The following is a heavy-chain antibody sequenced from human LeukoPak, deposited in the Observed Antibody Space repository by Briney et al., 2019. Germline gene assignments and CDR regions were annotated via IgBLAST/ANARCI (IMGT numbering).Heavy chain of an antibody. CDR2: ISGSSGTI. Sequence: GESLRLSCAASGFTFSSYSMNWVRQAPGKGPEWVSYISGSSGTIYYADSVKGRFTISRDNAKSSLYLQMNSLRAEDTAVYYCARRSEFGVLYYMDVWGKGTTVTVSS. CDR1: GFTFSSYS. V-gene: IGHV3-48*01. CDR3: ARRSEFGVLYYMDV. D-gene: IGHD3-16*01. J-gene: IGHJ6*03.